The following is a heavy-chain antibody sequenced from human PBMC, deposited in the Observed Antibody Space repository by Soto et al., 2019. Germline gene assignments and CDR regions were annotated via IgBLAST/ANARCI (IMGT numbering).Heavy chain of an antibody. CDR2: IKSKANSYAT. V-gene: IGHV3-73*02. Sequence: VQLVESGGGLVQPGGSLTLSCAASGFTFSGSAMHWVRQASGKGLEWVGRIKSKANSYATAYTASVKGRFTISRDDSKNTAYLQMNSLKTEDTAVYYCSRLPDTTAGMDVWGQGTTVTVSS. D-gene: IGHD4-4*01. CDR1: GFTFSGSA. J-gene: IGHJ6*02. CDR3: SRLPDTTAGMDV.